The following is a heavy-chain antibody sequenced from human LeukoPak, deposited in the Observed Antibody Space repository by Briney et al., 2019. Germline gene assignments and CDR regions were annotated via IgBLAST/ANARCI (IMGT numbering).Heavy chain of an antibody. Sequence: SETLSLTCTVSGGSISRSSYYWGWIRQPPGKGLEWIGSIYYSGSTYYNSSLKSRVTISVDTSKNQFSLKLSSVTAADTALYYCTGTTDATSSYYADSWGQGTLVTVSS. J-gene: IGHJ4*02. CDR2: IYYSGST. D-gene: IGHD1-1*01. CDR1: GGSISRSSYY. CDR3: TGTTDATSSYYADS. V-gene: IGHV4-39*07.